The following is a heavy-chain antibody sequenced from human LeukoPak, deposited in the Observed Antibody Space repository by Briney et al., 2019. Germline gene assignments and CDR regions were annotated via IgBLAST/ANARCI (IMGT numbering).Heavy chain of an antibody. J-gene: IGHJ4*02. CDR2: IRSSSSTI. CDR1: GFTFSSYS. Sequence: GGSRRLSCAASGFTFSSYSMNWVRQAPGKGQEWVSYIRSSSSTIYYADSVKGRFTISRDNAKNSLYLQMNSLGAESTAVYYCARSPGDIVVVPAASDYWGQGTLVTVSS. V-gene: IGHV3-48*01. CDR3: ARSPGDIVVVPAASDY. D-gene: IGHD2-2*01.